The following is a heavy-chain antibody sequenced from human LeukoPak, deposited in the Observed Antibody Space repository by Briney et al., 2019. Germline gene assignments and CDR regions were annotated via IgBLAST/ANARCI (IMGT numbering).Heavy chain of an antibody. Sequence: GESLKISCKGSGYSFTSFWIGWVRQMPGKGLECMGIIYPGDSDTRYSPSFQGQVTISADKSISTAYLQWSSLKASDTAMYYCARLGEYYDSSGYYLPDYWGQGTLVTVSS. J-gene: IGHJ4*02. CDR3: ARLGEYYDSSGYYLPDY. D-gene: IGHD3-22*01. V-gene: IGHV5-51*01. CDR1: GYSFTSFW. CDR2: IYPGDSDT.